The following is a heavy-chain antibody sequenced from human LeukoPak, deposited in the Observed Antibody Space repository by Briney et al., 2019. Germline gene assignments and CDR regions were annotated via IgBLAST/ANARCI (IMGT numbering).Heavy chain of an antibody. D-gene: IGHD3-16*01. Sequence: PGGSLRLSCAATGFTLSDYYTSWIRQAPGKGLEWISYISGSGDNIYYAGPVQGRFTISRDNSKNSLFLQLSTLTPEDTAVYYGARDGGHYHSENHYDVNYWGQGTLVTVSS. CDR3: ARDGGHYHSENHYDVNY. V-gene: IGHV3-11*01. CDR2: ISGSGDNI. CDR1: GFTLSDYY. J-gene: IGHJ4*02.